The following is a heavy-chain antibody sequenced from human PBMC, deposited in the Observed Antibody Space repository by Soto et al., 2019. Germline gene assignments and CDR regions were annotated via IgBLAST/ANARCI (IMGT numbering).Heavy chain of an antibody. D-gene: IGHD2-2*01. Sequence: PGGSLRLSCAASGFTFSSYGMHWVRQAPGKGLEWVAVIWYDGSNKYYADSVKGRFTISRDNSKNTLYLQMNSLRAEDTAVYYCARVRVPAATHYYYYYGMDVWGQGTTVNVSS. CDR3: ARVRVPAATHYYYYYGMDV. CDR1: GFTFSSYG. V-gene: IGHV3-33*01. J-gene: IGHJ6*02. CDR2: IWYDGSNK.